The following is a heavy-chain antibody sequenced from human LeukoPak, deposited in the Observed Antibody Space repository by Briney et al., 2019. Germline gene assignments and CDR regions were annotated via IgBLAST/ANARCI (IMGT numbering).Heavy chain of an antibody. J-gene: IGHJ3*02. CDR3: ARDGSRTAFDI. D-gene: IGHD1/OR15-1a*01. CDR1: GYTFTAYY. V-gene: IGHV1-2*06. Sequence: ASVKVSCKASGYTFTAYYMHWVRQAPGQGLEWMGRMNPNSGGTNYAQKFQGRVTMTRDTSISTAYMELSRLRSDDTAVYYCARDGSRTAFDIWGQGTMVTVSS. CDR2: MNPNSGGT.